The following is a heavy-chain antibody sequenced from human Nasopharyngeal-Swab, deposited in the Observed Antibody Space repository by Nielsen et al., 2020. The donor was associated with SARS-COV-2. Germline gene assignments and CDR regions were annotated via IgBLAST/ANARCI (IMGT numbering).Heavy chain of an antibody. CDR3: ARDGLSLQYSSGWYGWFDP. CDR1: VYTFTSYA. J-gene: IGHJ5*02. V-gene: IGHV7-4-1*02. CDR2: INTNTGNP. Sequence: ASVHVSCQASVYTFTSYAMNWVRQAPGPGLEWMGWINTNTGNPTYAQVFTGRFVFSLDTSVSTAYLQISSLQAEDTAVYYCARDGLSLQYSSGWYGWFDPWGQGTLVTVSS. D-gene: IGHD6-19*01.